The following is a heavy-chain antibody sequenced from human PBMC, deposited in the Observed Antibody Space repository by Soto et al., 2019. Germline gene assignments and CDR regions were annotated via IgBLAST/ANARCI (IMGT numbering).Heavy chain of an antibody. J-gene: IGHJ6*02. CDR3: AKEYGSSWYSYYGMDV. CDR1: GFTFSSYA. V-gene: IGHV3-23*01. D-gene: IGHD6-13*01. CDR2: ISGSGGST. Sequence: PGGSLRLSCAASGFTFSSYAMSWVRQAPGKGLEWVSIISGSGGSTYYADSVKGRFTISRDNSKNTLYLQMNSLRAEDTAVYYCAKEYGSSWYSYYGMDVWGQGTTVTV.